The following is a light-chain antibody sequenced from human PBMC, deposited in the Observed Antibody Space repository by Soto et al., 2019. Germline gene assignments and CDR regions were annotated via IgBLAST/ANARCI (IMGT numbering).Light chain of an antibody. V-gene: IGKV3-20*01. CDR2: GAS. CDR3: QQYGRSPFT. J-gene: IGKJ3*01. CDR1: QSVSSNN. Sequence: EIVLTQSPGTLSLSPGERATLSCRASQSVSSNNLAWYQQRPGQAPRVVIYGASTRATGIPARFSSSGSGTDFTLTISRLEPEDFAVYYCQQYGRSPFTFGPGTKVDIK.